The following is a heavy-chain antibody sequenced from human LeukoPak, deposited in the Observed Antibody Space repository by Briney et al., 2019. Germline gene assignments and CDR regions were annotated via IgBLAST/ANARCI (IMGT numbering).Heavy chain of an antibody. CDR1: GFTFSTYA. J-gene: IGHJ4*02. CDR3: AKAGLCSGDSCYYFDY. CDR2: ISGSGGFT. D-gene: IGHD2-15*01. Sequence: PGGSLRLSCAASGFTFSTYAMRWVRQAPGKGLEWVSAISGSGGFTVYADSVKGQFTVSRDNSKNTLYLQMNSLRAEDTAIYYCAKAGLCSGDSCYYFDYWGQGTLVTVSS. V-gene: IGHV3-23*01.